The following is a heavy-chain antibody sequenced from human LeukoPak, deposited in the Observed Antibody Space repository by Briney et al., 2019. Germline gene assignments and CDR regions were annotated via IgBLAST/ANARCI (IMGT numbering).Heavy chain of an antibody. J-gene: IGHJ4*02. V-gene: IGHV3-30-3*01. CDR2: ISYDGSNK. CDR3: ARGGAEATDIPLDY. CDR1: GFTFSSYA. Sequence: GGSLRLSCAASGFTFSSYAMHWVRQAPGKGLEWVAVISYDGSNKYYADSVKGRFTISRDNSKNTLYLQMNSLRAEDTAVYYCARGGAEATDIPLDYWGQGTLVTVSS. D-gene: IGHD1-26*01.